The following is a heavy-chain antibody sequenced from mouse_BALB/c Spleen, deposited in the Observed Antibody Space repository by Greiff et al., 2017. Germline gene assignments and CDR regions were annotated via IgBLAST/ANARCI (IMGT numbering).Heavy chain of an antibody. CDR1: GYSITSDYA. CDR3: ARSSYALYAMDY. D-gene: IGHD1-1*01. CDR2: ISYSGST. J-gene: IGHJ4*01. Sequence: EVKLMESGPGLVKPSQSLSLTCTVTGYSITSDYAWNWIRQFPGNKLEWMGYISYSGSTSYNPSLKSRISITRDTSKNQFFLQLNSVTTEDTATYYCARSSYALYAMDYWGQGTSVTVSS. V-gene: IGHV3-2*02.